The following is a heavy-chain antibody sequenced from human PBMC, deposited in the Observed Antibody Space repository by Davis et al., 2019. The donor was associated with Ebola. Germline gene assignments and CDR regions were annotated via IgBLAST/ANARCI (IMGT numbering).Heavy chain of an antibody. V-gene: IGHV7-4-1*02. CDR1: GYISSTYA. Sequence: ASVKVSCKASGYISSTYAVNWVRQAPGQGLEWMGWINTNTGNPTYAQGFTGRFVFSLDTSVSTAYLQISSLKAEDTAVYYCARGRSWFDPWGQGTLVTVSS. CDR3: ARGRSWFDP. CDR2: INTNTGNP. J-gene: IGHJ5*02.